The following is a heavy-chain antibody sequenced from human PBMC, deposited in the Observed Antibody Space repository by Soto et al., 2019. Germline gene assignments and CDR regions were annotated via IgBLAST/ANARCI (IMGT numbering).Heavy chain of an antibody. CDR1: GGSFSGYY. CDR3: ATLRVAARPFDY. D-gene: IGHD6-6*01. Sequence: SETLSLTCAVYGGSFSGYYWSWIRQPPGKGLEWIGEINHSGSTNYNPSLKSRVTISVDTSKNQFSLKLSSVTAADTAVYYCATLRVAARPFDYWGQGILVTVSS. CDR2: INHSGST. J-gene: IGHJ4*02. V-gene: IGHV4-34*01.